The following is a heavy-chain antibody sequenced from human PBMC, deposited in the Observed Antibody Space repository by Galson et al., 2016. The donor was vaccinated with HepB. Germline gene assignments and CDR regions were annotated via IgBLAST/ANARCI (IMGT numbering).Heavy chain of an antibody. V-gene: IGHV3-23*01. Sequence: SLRLSCAASGFTFSSYAMNWVRQAPGKGLQWVSGIHGSGDTTYYAESVKGRFTISRDNSKNTPYLQMNSLRAEDTAIYYCAKLSGLSFSEGENWGQGTLVTVSS. CDR1: GFTFSSYA. CDR2: IHGSGDTT. CDR3: AKLSGLSFSEGEN. D-gene: IGHD3-16*01. J-gene: IGHJ4*02.